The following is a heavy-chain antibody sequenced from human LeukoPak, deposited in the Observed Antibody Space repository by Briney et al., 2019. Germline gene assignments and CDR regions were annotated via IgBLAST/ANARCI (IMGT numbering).Heavy chain of an antibody. J-gene: IGHJ5*02. Sequence: LECVAVISYDGSNKYYADSVKGRFPISRDNSKNTLYLQMNSLRAEDTAVYYCARDLPLDWAWGQGTLVTVSS. V-gene: IGHV3-30-3*01. CDR2: ISYDGSNK. D-gene: IGHD3-9*01. CDR3: ARDLPLDWA.